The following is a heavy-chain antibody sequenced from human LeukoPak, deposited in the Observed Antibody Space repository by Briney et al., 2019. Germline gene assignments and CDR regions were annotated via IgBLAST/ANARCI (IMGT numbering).Heavy chain of an antibody. CDR2: IKQDGSEK. J-gene: IGHJ4*02. D-gene: IGHD3-3*01. Sequence: GGSLRLSCAASGFTFSSYWMSWVRQAPGKGLEWVANIKQDGSEKYYVDSVKGRFTISRDNSKNTLYLQMNSLRAEDTAVYYCAKIGVFGVPTPDYWGQGTLVTVSS. CDR1: GFTFSSYW. V-gene: IGHV3-7*03. CDR3: AKIGVFGVPTPDY.